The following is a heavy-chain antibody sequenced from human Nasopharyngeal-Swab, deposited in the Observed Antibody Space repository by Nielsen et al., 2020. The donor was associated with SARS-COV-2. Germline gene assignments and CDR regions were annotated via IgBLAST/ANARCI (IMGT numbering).Heavy chain of an antibody. CDR1: GFTFSSYW. Sequence: GESLKISCAASGFTFSSYWMSWVRQAPGKGLEWVANIKQDGSEKYYVDSVKGRFTISRDNPKNSLYLQMNSLRAEDTAVFYCVRLSIATAGVDYWGQGTLVTVSS. CDR2: IKQDGSEK. CDR3: VRLSIATAGVDY. J-gene: IGHJ4*02. V-gene: IGHV3-7*01. D-gene: IGHD6-13*01.